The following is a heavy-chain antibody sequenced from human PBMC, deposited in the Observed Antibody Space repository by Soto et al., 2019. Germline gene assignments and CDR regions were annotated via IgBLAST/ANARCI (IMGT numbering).Heavy chain of an antibody. CDR3: AATTVTSRVQYGMDV. Sequence: QVQLVQSGAEVKKPGASVKVSCKASGYTFTSYAMHWVRQAPGQRLEWMGWINAGNGNTKYSQKFQGRVTITRDTSARTAYRELSSLRSEDTAVYYCAATTVTSRVQYGMDVWGQGTTVTVSS. J-gene: IGHJ6*02. CDR2: INAGNGNT. D-gene: IGHD4-17*01. CDR1: GYTFTSYA. V-gene: IGHV1-3*01.